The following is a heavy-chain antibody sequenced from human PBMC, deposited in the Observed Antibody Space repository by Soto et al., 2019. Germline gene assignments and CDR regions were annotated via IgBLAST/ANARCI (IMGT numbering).Heavy chain of an antibody. CDR2: INHGGST. Sequence: QVHLQQWGAGLLKPSETLSLTCAVYGEYFIGYYWTWIRQSPGKGLEWIGEINHGGSTNYTPSLKTRVTISIDTSKNQFSLKLTSVTAADTSVYYCARTDIVTTNWFDPWGQGTLVTVSS. CDR3: ARTDIVTTNWFDP. D-gene: IGHD5-12*01. J-gene: IGHJ5*02. V-gene: IGHV4-34*01. CDR1: GEYFIGYY.